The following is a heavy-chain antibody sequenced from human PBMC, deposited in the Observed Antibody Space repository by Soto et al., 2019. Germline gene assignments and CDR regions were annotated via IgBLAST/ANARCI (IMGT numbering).Heavy chain of an antibody. Sequence: SETLSRTSPVFGGSISSYYWSCIRQPPGKGLEWIGYIYYSGSTNYNPSLKSRVTISVGTSKNQFSLKLSSVTAADTAVYYCARATVKSEEYYGMDVWGQGTTVT. V-gene: IGHV4-59*01. J-gene: IGHJ6*02. CDR3: ARATVKSEEYYGMDV. D-gene: IGHD4-4*01. CDR2: IYYSGST. CDR1: GGSISSYY.